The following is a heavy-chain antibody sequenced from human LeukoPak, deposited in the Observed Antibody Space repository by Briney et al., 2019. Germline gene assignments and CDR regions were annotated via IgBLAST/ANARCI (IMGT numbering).Heavy chain of an antibody. D-gene: IGHD3-22*01. CDR2: IDSFGNTM. Sequence: GGSLRLSCEASGFTFSSHWMHWVRQDPGRGLLWVSRIDSFGNTMGYADFVKGRFIISRDNAKNTLYLEMNSLRAEDTAVYYCARDRQYYDSSGYRGRWFDPWGQGTLVTVSS. CDR3: ARDRQYYDSSGYRGRWFDP. V-gene: IGHV3-74*01. J-gene: IGHJ5*02. CDR1: GFTFSSHW.